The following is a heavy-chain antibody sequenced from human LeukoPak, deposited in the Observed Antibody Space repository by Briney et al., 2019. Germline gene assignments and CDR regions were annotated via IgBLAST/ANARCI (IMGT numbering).Heavy chain of an antibody. D-gene: IGHD1-1*01. Sequence: PSETLSLTCTVSGGSISSYYWSWIRQPPGKGLEWIGYIYYSGSTNYNPSLKSRVTISVDTSKNQFSLKLSSVTAADTAVYYCARVQLAPRAFDIWGQGTMVTVSS. CDR2: IYYSGST. J-gene: IGHJ3*02. CDR1: GGSISSYY. CDR3: ARVQLAPRAFDI. V-gene: IGHV4-59*01.